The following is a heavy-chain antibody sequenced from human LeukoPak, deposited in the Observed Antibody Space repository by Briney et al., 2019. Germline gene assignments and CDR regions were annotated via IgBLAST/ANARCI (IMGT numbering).Heavy chain of an antibody. CDR3: ARENTYGDYGI. CDR1: GYTFTDYY. D-gene: IGHD4-17*01. J-gene: IGHJ4*02. Sequence: ASVRVSCKTSGYTFTDYYIHWVRQAPGQGLEWMGWINTNTGNPTYAQGFTGRFVFSLDTSVSTAYLQISSLKAEDTAVYYCARENTYGDYGIWGQGTLVTVSS. CDR2: INTNTGNP. V-gene: IGHV7-4-1*02.